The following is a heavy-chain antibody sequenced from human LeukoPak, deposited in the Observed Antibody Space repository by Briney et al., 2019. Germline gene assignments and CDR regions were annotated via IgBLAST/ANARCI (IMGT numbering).Heavy chain of an antibody. Sequence: GGSLSSSGAPPDSTSRSFGRNGVRQPQAGGWEGGAVIWYEGSDKHYADSVKGRFTISRDNSKNTLYLQPNSLRAEDTAVYYCARGSSSWYYFDYWGQGTLVTVSS. J-gene: IGHJ4*02. CDR2: IWYEGSDK. CDR1: DSTSRSFG. CDR3: ARGSSSWYYFDY. V-gene: IGHV3-33*01. D-gene: IGHD6-13*01.